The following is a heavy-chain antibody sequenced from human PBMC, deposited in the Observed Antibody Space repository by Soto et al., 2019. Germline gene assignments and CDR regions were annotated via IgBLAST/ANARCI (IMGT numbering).Heavy chain of an antibody. V-gene: IGHV1-46*01. CDR3: ARGSPRIVVVAAGGFDP. D-gene: IGHD2-15*01. CDR2: INPSGGST. Sequence: ASVKVSCKASGYTFTSYYMHWVRQAPGQGLEWMGIINPSGGSTSYAQKFQGRVTMTRDTSTSTVYMELSSLRSEDTAVYYCARGSPRIVVVAAGGFDPWGQGTLVTVSS. CDR1: GYTFTSYY. J-gene: IGHJ5*02.